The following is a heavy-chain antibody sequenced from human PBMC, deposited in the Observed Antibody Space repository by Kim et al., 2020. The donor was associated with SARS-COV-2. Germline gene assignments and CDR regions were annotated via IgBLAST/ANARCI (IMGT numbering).Heavy chain of an antibody. J-gene: IGHJ6*01. V-gene: IGHV3-23*01. CDR3: AKLRTRLLGYYYCGL. CDR1: GFTFSSYA. D-gene: IGHD1-1*01. Sequence: GGSLRLSCAASGFTFSSYAMSWVRQAPGKGLEWVSAISGSGGTTYSADSVKGWSTFSRDNYNNTLLQQNNSLSADTAAYYYSAKLRTRLLGYYYCGL. CDR2: ISGSGGTT.